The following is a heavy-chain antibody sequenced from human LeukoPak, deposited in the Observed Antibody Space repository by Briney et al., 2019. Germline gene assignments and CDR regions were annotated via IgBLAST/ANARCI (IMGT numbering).Heavy chain of an antibody. D-gene: IGHD1-1*01. CDR2: ISYDGSRK. Sequence: GGSLRLSCRASRFSFSDYDMHWVRQAPGKGLEWVAVISYDGSRKHYGDSVRGRFTISRDNSESTLFLQMSSLRTDDTSLYFCAKYAYNWNAPDGFDMWGQGTMVIVSS. V-gene: IGHV3-30*18. CDR3: AKYAYNWNAPDGFDM. J-gene: IGHJ3*02. CDR1: RFSFSDYD.